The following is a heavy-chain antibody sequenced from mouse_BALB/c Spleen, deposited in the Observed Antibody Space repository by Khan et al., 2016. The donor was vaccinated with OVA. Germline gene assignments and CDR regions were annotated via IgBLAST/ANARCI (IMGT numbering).Heavy chain of an antibody. D-gene: IGHD2-4*01. CDR3: SRHDYGGFTY. CDR2: IDPSNGET. Sequence: QVQLQQSGPDLVRPGASVKMSCKASGYTFTNYWIHWVKQRPGQGLEWIGMIDPSNGETILNQKFNDKATLNVDKSSNTAYMQLSSLTSEDSAVXSCSRHDYGGFTYWGQGTLVTVSA. V-gene: IGHV1S127*01. J-gene: IGHJ3*01. CDR1: GYTFTNYW.